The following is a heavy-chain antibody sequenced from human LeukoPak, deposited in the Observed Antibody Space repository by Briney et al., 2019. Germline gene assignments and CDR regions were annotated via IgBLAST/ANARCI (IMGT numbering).Heavy chain of an antibody. CDR2: ISSDGTNK. CDR3: TPRAVEMTTTKGY. V-gene: IGHV3-30-3*01. Sequence: GGSLRLSCAASGFTFRSYAMHWVRQAPGKGLEWVIVISSDGTNKYYADSVKGRFTVTRDNSKNTLYLQMNSLRAEDTAVYYRTPRAVEMTTTKGYWGQGTLVTVSS. J-gene: IGHJ4*02. D-gene: IGHD5-24*01. CDR1: GFTFRSYA.